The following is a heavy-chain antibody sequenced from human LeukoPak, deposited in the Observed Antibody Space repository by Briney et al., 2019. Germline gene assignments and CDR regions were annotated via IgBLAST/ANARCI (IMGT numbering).Heavy chain of an antibody. CDR3: ARAEPAAILGSLALPDY. V-gene: IGHV1-18*01. D-gene: IGHD2-2*02. Sequence: ASVKVSCKASGYTFTSYGISWVRQAPGQGLEWMGWISAYNGNTNYAQKLQGRVTMTTGTSTSTAYMELRSLRSDDTAVYYCARAEPAAILGSLALPDYWGQGTLVTVSS. J-gene: IGHJ4*02. CDR1: GYTFTSYG. CDR2: ISAYNGNT.